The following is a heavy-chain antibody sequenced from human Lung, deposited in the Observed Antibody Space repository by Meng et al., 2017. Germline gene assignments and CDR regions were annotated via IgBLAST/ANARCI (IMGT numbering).Heavy chain of an antibody. CDR1: GFTFTAFS. J-gene: IGHJ5*02. Sequence: GELREAGGGLVQPGWSLRLSCAASGFTFTAFSMTWVRQAPGKGLEWVSTISSTGDSTFYPDSVKGRFIVSRDNSKNTLYLQMNSLRAEDTAIYYCAKEAAMASWGQGTLVTVSS. D-gene: IGHD5-18*01. CDR3: AKEAAMAS. V-gene: IGHV3-23*01. CDR2: ISSTGDST.